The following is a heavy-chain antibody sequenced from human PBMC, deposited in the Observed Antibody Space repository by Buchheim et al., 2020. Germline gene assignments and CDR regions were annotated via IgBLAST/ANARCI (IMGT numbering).Heavy chain of an antibody. Sequence: QVQLQESGPGLVKPWETLSLTCTVSGGSISSYYWSWIRQPPGKGLEWIGYIYYSGSTNYNPSPKSRVTISVDTPQNQFSLKLSSVTAADTAVYYCAKAAAGTSRWFDPWGQGTL. CDR1: GGSISSYY. V-gene: IGHV4-59*01. J-gene: IGHJ5*02. D-gene: IGHD6-13*01. CDR3: AKAAAGTSRWFDP. CDR2: IYYSGST.